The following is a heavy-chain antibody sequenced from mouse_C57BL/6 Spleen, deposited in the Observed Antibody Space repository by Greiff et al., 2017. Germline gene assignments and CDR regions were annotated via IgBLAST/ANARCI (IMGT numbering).Heavy chain of an antibody. CDR3: ARPPIYYYGSSPYAMDY. J-gene: IGHJ4*01. CDR1: GYTFTGYW. D-gene: IGHD1-1*01. CDR2: ILPGSGST. Sequence: VKLQESGAELMKPGASVKLSCKATGYTFTGYWIEWVKQRPGHGLEWIGEILPGSGSTNYNEKFKGKATFTADTSSNTAYMQLSSLTTEDSAIYYCARPPIYYYGSSPYAMDYWGQGTSVTVSS. V-gene: IGHV1-9*01.